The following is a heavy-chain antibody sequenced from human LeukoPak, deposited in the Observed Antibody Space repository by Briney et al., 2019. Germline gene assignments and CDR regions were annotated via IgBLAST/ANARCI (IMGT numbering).Heavy chain of an antibody. J-gene: IGHJ4*02. Sequence: SETLSLTCTVSGGSISSSSYYWGWIRQPPGKGLEWIGSIYYSGSTYYNPSLKSRVTISVDTSKNQFSLKLSSVTAADTAVYYCARGDIIIMVRGVIIPTYYFDYWGQGTLVTVSS. CDR2: IYYSGST. D-gene: IGHD3-10*01. CDR1: GGSISSSSYY. V-gene: IGHV4-39*01. CDR3: ARGDIIIMVRGVIIPTYYFDY.